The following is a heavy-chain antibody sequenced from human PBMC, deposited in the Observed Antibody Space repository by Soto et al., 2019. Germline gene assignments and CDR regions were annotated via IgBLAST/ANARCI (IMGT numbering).Heavy chain of an antibody. D-gene: IGHD2-15*01. CDR3: ARRGYCSGGSCYFISSAFDI. CDR1: GYSFTSYW. J-gene: IGHJ3*02. CDR2: IDPSDSYT. V-gene: IGHV5-10-1*01. Sequence: HGESLKISCKGSGYSFTSYWISWVRQMPGKGLEWMGRIDPSDSYTNYSPSFQGHVTISADKSISTAYLQWSSLKASDTAMYYCARRGYCSGGSCYFISSAFDIWGQGTMVTVSS.